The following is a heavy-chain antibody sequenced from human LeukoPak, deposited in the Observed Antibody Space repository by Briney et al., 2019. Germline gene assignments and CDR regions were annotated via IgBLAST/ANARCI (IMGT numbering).Heavy chain of an antibody. J-gene: IGHJ3*02. CDR1: GFTFSSFT. D-gene: IGHD3-9*01. CDR3: ARDRVPRDYDILTGYYNRNAFDI. Sequence: PGKSLRLSCAASGFTFSSFTMLWVRQAPGKGLEWVALISYVGSNKYYADSVKGRFTISRDNSKNTLYLQMNSPRPEDTAVYYCARDRVPRDYDILTGYYNRNAFDIWGQGTMVTVYS. CDR2: ISYVGSNK. V-gene: IGHV3-30-3*01.